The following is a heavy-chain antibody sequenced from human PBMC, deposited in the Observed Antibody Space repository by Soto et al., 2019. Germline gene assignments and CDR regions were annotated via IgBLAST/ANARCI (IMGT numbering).Heavy chain of an antibody. Sequence: SETLSLTCTVSGGSISSGGYYWSWIRQHPGEGLEWIGYIYYSGSTYYNPSLKSRVTISVDTSKNQFSLKLSSVTAADTAVYYCARVGAVAGHDAFDIWGQGTMVTVSS. CDR1: GGSISSGGYY. J-gene: IGHJ3*02. CDR3: ARVGAVAGHDAFDI. CDR2: IYYSGST. V-gene: IGHV4-31*02. D-gene: IGHD6-19*01.